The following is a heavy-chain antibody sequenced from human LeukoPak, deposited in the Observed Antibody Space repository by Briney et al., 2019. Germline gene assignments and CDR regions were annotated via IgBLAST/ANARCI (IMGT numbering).Heavy chain of an antibody. CDR2: ISGSGGDT. Sequence: GGSLRLSCAASGFTFSSTYAMSWVRQAPGKGLEWVSAISGSGGDTYYADSVKGRFTISRDYSKNTLYLQMHSLRAEDTAVYYCARDHQVGATPHIWGRGTMVSVSS. V-gene: IGHV3-23*01. CDR3: ARDHQVGATPHI. J-gene: IGHJ3*02. D-gene: IGHD1-26*01. CDR1: GFTFSSTYA.